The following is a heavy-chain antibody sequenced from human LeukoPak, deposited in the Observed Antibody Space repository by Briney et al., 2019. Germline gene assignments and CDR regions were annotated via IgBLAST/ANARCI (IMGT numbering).Heavy chain of an antibody. V-gene: IGHV1-18*01. CDR2: ISAYNGNT. Sequence: ASVKVSCKASGYTFTSYGISWVRQAPGQGLEWMGWISAYNGNTNYAQKLQGRVTMTTDTSTSTAYMELRSLRSDDTAVYYCARELMYYYDRSGYYYFDYWGQGTLVTVSS. CDR3: ARELMYYYDRSGYYYFDY. D-gene: IGHD3-22*01. CDR1: GYTFTSYG. J-gene: IGHJ4*02.